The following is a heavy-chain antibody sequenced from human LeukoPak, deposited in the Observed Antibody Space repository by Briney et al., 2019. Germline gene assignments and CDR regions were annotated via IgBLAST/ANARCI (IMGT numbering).Heavy chain of an antibody. CDR3: ASNYDFWSGSYYFDY. V-gene: IGHV1-69*05. CDR1: GGTFSSYA. CDR2: IIPIFGTA. J-gene: IGHJ4*02. D-gene: IGHD3-3*01. Sequence: SVKVSCKASGGTFSSYAISWVRQAPGQGLEWMGRIIPIFGTANYAQKFQGRVTITTDESTSTAYMELSSLRSEDTAVYYCASNYDFWSGSYYFDYWGQGTLVSVSS.